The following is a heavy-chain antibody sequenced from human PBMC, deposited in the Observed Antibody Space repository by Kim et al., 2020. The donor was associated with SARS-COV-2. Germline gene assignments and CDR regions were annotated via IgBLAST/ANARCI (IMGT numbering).Heavy chain of an antibody. D-gene: IGHD1-26*01. V-gene: IGHV3-30*18. CDR2: ISYDGSNK. Sequence: GGSLRLSCAASGFTFSSYGMHWVRQAPGKGLEWVAVISYDGSNKYYADSVKGRFTISTDNSKNTLYLQMNSLRAEDTAVYYCAKLSQYSGSYYRETNDYWGQGTLVTVSS. CDR1: GFTFSSYG. J-gene: IGHJ4*02. CDR3: AKLSQYSGSYYRETNDY.